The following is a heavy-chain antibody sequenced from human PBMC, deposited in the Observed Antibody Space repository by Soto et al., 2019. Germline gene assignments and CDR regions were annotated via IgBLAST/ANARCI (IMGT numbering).Heavy chain of an antibody. CDR2: IYYTGST. Sequence: ETLSLTCTVSGGSISDYYWGWIRRPPGKGLEWIGYIYYTGSTTYNPSLKSRVTISLDTSKNQFSLKLSSVTAADTAVYYCARLGGYYQAFDSWGQGSLVTVSS. CDR3: ARLGGYYQAFDS. D-gene: IGHD3-22*01. CDR1: GGSISDYY. J-gene: IGHJ4*02. V-gene: IGHV4-59*08.